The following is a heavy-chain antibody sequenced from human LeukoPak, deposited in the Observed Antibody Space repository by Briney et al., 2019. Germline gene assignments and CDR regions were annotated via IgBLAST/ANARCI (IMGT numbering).Heavy chain of an antibody. CDR1: GGSMSFYY. D-gene: IGHD3-3*01. CDR2: IYTSGNT. Sequence: SETLSLTCTVSGGSMSFYYWSWIRQPAGKGLEWIGPIYTSGNTNYNPSLKSRVTMSVDTSKKQFSLKLNSVTAADTAVYYCARDRDFLDYWGQGTLVTVSS. V-gene: IGHV4-4*07. J-gene: IGHJ4*02. CDR3: ARDRDFLDY.